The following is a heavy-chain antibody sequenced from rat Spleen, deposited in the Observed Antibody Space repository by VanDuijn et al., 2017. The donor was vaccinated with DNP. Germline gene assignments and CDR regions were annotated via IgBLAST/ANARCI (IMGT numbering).Heavy chain of an antibody. D-gene: IGHD1-3*01. Sequence: EVQLVESGGDLVQPGRSLKVSCEVSGFTFRDYNMAWVRQAPKKGLEWVTTILYDGSNTYYRDSVKGRFIISRDNARGTLYLQMDSLRSEDTATYYCSRGDGSYGFDYWGQGVMVTVSS. CDR3: SRGDGSYGFDY. J-gene: IGHJ2*01. CDR1: GFTFRDYN. CDR2: ILYDGSNT. V-gene: IGHV5-7*01.